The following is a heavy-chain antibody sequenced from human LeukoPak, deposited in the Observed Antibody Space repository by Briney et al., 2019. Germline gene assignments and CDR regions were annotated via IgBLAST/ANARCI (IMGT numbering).Heavy chain of an antibody. J-gene: IGHJ4*02. CDR3: ARQDNLGNLDY. CDR1: GYSFTNYW. V-gene: IGHV5-51*01. Sequence: GESLKISCKGSGYSFTNYWIGWVRQVPGKGLEWMGITYPGDSDTRYSPSFQGQVTISADKSISTAYLQWSSLKASDTAIYYCARQDNLGNLDYWGQGTLVTVSS. D-gene: IGHD1-1*01. CDR2: TYPGDSDT.